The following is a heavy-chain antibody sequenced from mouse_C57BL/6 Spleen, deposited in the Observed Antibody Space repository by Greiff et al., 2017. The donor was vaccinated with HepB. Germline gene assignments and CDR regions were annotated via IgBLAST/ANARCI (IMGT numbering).Heavy chain of an antibody. V-gene: IGHV5-17*01. CDR1: GFTFSDYG. CDR2: ISSGSSTI. J-gene: IGHJ2*01. CDR3: ARTENAYYFDY. Sequence: EVQRVESGGGLVKPGGSLKLSCAASGFTFSDYGMHWVRQAPEKGLEWVAYISSGSSTIYYADTVKGRFTISRDNAKNTLFLQLTSLRSEDTAMYYCARTENAYYFDYWGQGTTLTVSS.